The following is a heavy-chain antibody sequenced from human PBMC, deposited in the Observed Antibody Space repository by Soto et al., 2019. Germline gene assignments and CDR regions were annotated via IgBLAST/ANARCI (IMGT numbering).Heavy chain of an antibody. V-gene: IGHV4-39*01. Sequence: SETLLTCTVSGGSISSSSYYWGWIRQPPGKGLEWIGSIYYSGSTYYNPSLKSRVTISVDTSKNQFSLKLSSVTAADTAVYYCAGYYSGSYFDYWGQGTLVTVSS. CDR3: AGYYSGSYFDY. J-gene: IGHJ4*02. D-gene: IGHD1-26*01. CDR1: GGSISSSSYY. CDR2: IYYSGST.